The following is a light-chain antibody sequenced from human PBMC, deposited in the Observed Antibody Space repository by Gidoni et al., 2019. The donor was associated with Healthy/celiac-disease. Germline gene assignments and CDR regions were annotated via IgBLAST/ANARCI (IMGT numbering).Light chain of an antibody. CDR1: QSISSY. Sequence: DIQMTQSPSSLSVSVGDRVTITCRASQSISSYLNWYQQKPGKAPKLLIYAASSLQSGGPSRFSGSGSGTDFTLTISSLQHEDFATYYCQQSYSTPYTFGQGTKLEIK. CDR3: QQSYSTPYT. CDR2: AAS. J-gene: IGKJ2*01. V-gene: IGKV1-39*01.